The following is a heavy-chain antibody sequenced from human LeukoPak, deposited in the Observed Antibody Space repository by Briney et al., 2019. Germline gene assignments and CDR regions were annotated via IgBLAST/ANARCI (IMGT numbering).Heavy chain of an antibody. CDR1: GGSISSSSYY. V-gene: IGHV4-39*01. CDR3: ASDSSGYFDY. CDR2: IYYSGST. D-gene: IGHD3-22*01. Sequence: SETLSLTWTVSGGSISSSSYYWGWIRQPPGKGLEWIGSIYYSGSTYYNPSLKSRVTISVDTSKNQFSLKLSSVTAADTAVYYCASDSSGYFDYWGQGTLVTVSS. J-gene: IGHJ4*02.